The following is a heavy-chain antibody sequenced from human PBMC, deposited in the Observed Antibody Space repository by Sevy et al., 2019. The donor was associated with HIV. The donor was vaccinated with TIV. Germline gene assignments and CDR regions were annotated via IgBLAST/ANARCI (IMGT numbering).Heavy chain of an antibody. D-gene: IGHD3-22*01. CDR2: ISYDGSNK. CDR1: GFTFSSYG. CDR3: AKDQDSSGYYYSWALDY. J-gene: IGHJ4*02. V-gene: IGHV3-30*18. Sequence: GSLRLSCAASGFTFSSYGMHWVRQAPGKGLELVAVISYDGSNKYYADSVKGRFTISRDNSKNTLYLQMNSLRAEDTAVYYCAKDQDSSGYYYSWALDYWGQGTLVTVSS.